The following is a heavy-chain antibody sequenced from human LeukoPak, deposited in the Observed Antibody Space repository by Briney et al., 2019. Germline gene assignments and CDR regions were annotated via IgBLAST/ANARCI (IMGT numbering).Heavy chain of an antibody. V-gene: IGHV1-69*05. CDR1: GGTFSSYA. Sequence: GASVKVSCKASGGTFSSYAISWVRQAPGQGLEWMGGIIPIFGTANYAQKFQGRVTITTDESTSTAYMELSSLRSEDTAVYYCARDRRYSSSSYYDYWGQGTLGTVSS. J-gene: IGHJ4*02. CDR2: IIPIFGTA. CDR3: ARDRRYSSSSYYDY. D-gene: IGHD6-6*01.